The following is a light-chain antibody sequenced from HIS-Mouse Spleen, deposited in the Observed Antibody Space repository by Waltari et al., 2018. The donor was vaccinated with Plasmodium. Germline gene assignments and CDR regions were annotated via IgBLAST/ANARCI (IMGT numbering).Light chain of an antibody. V-gene: IGLV2-11*01. Sequence: QSALTQPRSVSGSPGQAVTISCTGTSSDVGGYNYVSWYQQHTGKAPKLMIYDVSKRPSGVPDRSSGSNSGNTASLTISGLQAEDEADYYCCSYAGSYTFVFGTGTKVTVL. CDR1: SSDVGGYNY. CDR2: DVS. CDR3: CSYAGSYTFV. J-gene: IGLJ1*01.